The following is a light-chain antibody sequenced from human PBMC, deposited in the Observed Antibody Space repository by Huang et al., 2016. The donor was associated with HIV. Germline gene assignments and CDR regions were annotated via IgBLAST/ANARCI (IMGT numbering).Light chain of an antibody. V-gene: IGKV1-39*01. CDR3: QQSYNTPT. CDR2: AAS. CDR1: QSISNY. Sequence: DIQMTQSPSSLSASVGDRVTITCRASQSISNYLNWYQQKPGKAPKLLIYAASSLQSRVPSRFGGSGSGTDFTLNISSLQPEDFATYFCQQSYNTPTFGQGTRLEIK. J-gene: IGKJ2*01.